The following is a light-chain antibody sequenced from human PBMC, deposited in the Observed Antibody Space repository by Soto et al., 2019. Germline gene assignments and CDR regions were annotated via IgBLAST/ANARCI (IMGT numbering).Light chain of an antibody. V-gene: IGKV3-20*01. CDR1: QSVSSSY. CDR2: GAS. Sequence: EIVLTQSPGTLSLSPGERATLSCRASQSVSSSYLAWYQQKPGQAPRLLIYGASSRATGIPDRFSGSGSGTDFTLTISRLEPEDFAAYYCQQYGSPLTFGGGTKVEIK. J-gene: IGKJ4*01. CDR3: QQYGSPLT.